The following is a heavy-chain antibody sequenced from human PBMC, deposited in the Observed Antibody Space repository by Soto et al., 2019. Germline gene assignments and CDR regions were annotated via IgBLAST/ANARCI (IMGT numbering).Heavy chain of an antibody. Sequence: GAVKVSCKASGYIFIAYYLHWVRQAPGQGLEWMGWIYPDTGDTGFHQKFQDRLTLTRDTATDTAFMELTGMKFNDTALYYCTRGPLEWGQGTMVPVSS. CDR2: IYPDTGDT. CDR3: TRGPLE. V-gene: IGHV1-2*02. J-gene: IGHJ4*02. CDR1: GYIFIAYY.